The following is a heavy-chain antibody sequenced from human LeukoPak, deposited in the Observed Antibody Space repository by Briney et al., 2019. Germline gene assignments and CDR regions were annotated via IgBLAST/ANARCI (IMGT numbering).Heavy chain of an antibody. CDR3: ARGGSLDYDLNWFDP. CDR2: INHSGST. D-gene: IGHD3-3*01. V-gene: IGHV4-34*01. CDR1: GGSFSGYY. Sequence: PSETLSLTCAVYGGSFSGYYWSWIRQPPGKGLEWIGEINHSGSTNYSPSLKSRVTISVDTSKNQFSLKLSSVTAADTAVYYCARGGSLDYDLNWFDPWGQGTLVTVSS. J-gene: IGHJ5*02.